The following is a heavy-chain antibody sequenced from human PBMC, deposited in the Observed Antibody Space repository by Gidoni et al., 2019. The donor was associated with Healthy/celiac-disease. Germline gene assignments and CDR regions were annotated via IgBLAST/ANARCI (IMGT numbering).Heavy chain of an antibody. D-gene: IGHD6-13*01. V-gene: IGHV4-59*08. CDR3: ARLWSSSWYWFDP. CDR1: GASISSYY. CDR2: IYYSGST. Sequence: QVQRQESGPGLVKPSETLSSTCTVSGASISSYYWRWLRPPPGTGLEWIGYIYYSGSTNYNPSLKSRVTISGDTSKNQFSLKLSSVPAADTAVYYCARLWSSSWYWFDPWGQGPLVTVSS. J-gene: IGHJ5*02.